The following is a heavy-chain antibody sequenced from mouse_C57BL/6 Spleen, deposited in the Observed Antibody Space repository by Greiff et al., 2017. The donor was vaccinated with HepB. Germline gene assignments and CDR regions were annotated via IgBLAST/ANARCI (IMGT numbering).Heavy chain of an antibody. CDR2: INPNNGGT. D-gene: IGHD2-3*01. V-gene: IGHV1-22*01. Sequence: VQLQQSGPELVKPGASVKMSCKASGYTFTDYNMHWVKQSHGKSLEWIGYINPNNGGTSYNQKFKGKATLTVNKSSSTAYMELRSLTSEESAVYYCGIYDGYYGYFDVWGTGSTVTVSS. CDR3: GIYDGYYGYFDV. CDR1: GYTFTDYN. J-gene: IGHJ1*03.